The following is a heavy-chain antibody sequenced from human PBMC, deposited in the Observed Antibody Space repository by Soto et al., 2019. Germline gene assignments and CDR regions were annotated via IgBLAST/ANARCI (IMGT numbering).Heavy chain of an antibody. J-gene: IGHJ4*02. CDR2: ISSSSSYI. CDR1: GFTFSTYS. V-gene: IGHV3-21*01. Sequence: EVQLVESGGGLVKPGGSLRLSCAASGFTFSTYSMNWVRQAPGKGLEWVSSISSSSSYIYYADSVKGRFTISRDNAKNSLYLQMNSRRADDTAVYYCARPAGYTSSWAFDYWGQGTLVTVSS. D-gene: IGHD6-13*01. CDR3: ARPAGYTSSWAFDY.